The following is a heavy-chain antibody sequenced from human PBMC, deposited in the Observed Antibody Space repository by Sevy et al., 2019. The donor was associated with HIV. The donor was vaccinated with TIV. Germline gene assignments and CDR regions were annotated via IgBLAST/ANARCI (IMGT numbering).Heavy chain of an antibody. D-gene: IGHD3-3*01. Sequence: GGSLRLSCAASGFTFSSYSMNWVRQAPGKGLERVSSISSSSSYMYYADSVKGRFTSSRENAKNSLYLQMNSLRAEDTAVYYCARDAAGHYDFWSGYYEFDYWGQGTLVTVSS. CDR3: ARDAAGHYDFWSGYYEFDY. CDR1: GFTFSSYS. V-gene: IGHV3-21*01. CDR2: ISSSSSYM. J-gene: IGHJ4*02.